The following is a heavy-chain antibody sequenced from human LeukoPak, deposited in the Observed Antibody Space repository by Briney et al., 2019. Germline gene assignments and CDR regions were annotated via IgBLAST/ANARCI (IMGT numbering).Heavy chain of an antibody. V-gene: IGHV1-69*04. Sequence: ASVKVSCKTSGGTFSSYAISWVRQAPGQGLEWMGRIIPILGIANYAQKFQGRVTITADKSTSTAYMELSSLRSEDTAVYYCASAGPATHFDYWGQGTLVTVSS. CDR1: GGTFSSYA. J-gene: IGHJ4*02. CDR3: ASAGPATHFDY. CDR2: IIPILGIA. D-gene: IGHD1-1*01.